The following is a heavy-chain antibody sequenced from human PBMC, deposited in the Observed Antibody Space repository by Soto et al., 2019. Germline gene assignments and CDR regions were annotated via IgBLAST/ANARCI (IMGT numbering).Heavy chain of an antibody. Sequence: NPSETLSLTCAVYGGSFSGYYWSWIRQPPGKGLEWIGEINHSGSTNYNPSLKSRVTISVDTSKNQFSLKLSSVTAADTAVYYCARALPPYGDYPIYFDYWGQGTLVTVSS. CDR3: ARALPPYGDYPIYFDY. D-gene: IGHD4-17*01. V-gene: IGHV4-34*01. CDR2: INHSGST. CDR1: GGSFSGYY. J-gene: IGHJ4*02.